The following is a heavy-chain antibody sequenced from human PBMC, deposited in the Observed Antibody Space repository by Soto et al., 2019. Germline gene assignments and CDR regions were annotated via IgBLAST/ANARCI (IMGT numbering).Heavy chain of an antibody. J-gene: IGHJ5*02. CDR1: GFTFSSYW. CDR3: ARVGKELRYFDWLLRFDP. D-gene: IGHD3-9*01. CDR2: IKQDGSEK. V-gene: IGHV3-7*01. Sequence: GGSLRLSCAASGFTFSSYWMSWVRQAPGKGLEWVANIKQDGSEKYYVDSVKGRFTISRDNAKNSLYLQMNSLRAEDTAVYYCARVGKELRYFDWLLRFDPWGQGTLVTVSS.